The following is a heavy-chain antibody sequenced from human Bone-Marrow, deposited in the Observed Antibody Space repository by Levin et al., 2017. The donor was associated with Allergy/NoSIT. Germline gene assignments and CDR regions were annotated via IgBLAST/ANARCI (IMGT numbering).Heavy chain of an antibody. J-gene: IGHJ4*02. CDR1: GFSLSSKW. Sequence: GGSLRLSCVASGFSLSSKWMHWVRQAPGKGPVWVSGVNSDGRSTNYADSVRGRFTMSRDTAKNTLYLQMDSLRAEDTAVYYCVASNSSSDHWGQGTLVTVSS. V-gene: IGHV3-74*01. CDR2: VNSDGRST. CDR3: VASNSSSDH. D-gene: IGHD6-6*01.